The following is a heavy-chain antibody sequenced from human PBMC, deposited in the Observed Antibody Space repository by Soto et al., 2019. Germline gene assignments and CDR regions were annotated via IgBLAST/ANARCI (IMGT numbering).Heavy chain of an antibody. Sequence: PGGSLRLSCAASGFTFSSYGMLSVRQAPGKGLEWVAVIWYDGSNKYYADSVKRRFTISRDNSKNTLYLQMNSLRAEGTAVYYCARGTDYDVWSEPNYGMDVWGQGTTGTVSS. CDR3: ARGTDYDVWSEPNYGMDV. CDR2: IWYDGSNK. CDR1: GFTFSSYG. J-gene: IGHJ6*02. V-gene: IGHV3-33*01. D-gene: IGHD3-3*01.